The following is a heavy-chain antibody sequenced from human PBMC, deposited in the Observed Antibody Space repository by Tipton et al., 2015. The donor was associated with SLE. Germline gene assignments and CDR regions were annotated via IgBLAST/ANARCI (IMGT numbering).Heavy chain of an antibody. J-gene: IGHJ3*02. CDR2: IIHSGST. V-gene: IGHV4-34*12. CDR1: GGSISSYY. D-gene: IGHD3-22*01. CDR3: ARPRRHSSDYFQDAFDI. Sequence: TLSLTCTVSGGSISSYYWSWIRQPPGKGLEWIGEIIHSGSTNSNPSLKSRLTISVDTSKNQFSLNLTSVTAADTAVYYCARPRRHSSDYFQDAFDIWGQGTLVTVSS.